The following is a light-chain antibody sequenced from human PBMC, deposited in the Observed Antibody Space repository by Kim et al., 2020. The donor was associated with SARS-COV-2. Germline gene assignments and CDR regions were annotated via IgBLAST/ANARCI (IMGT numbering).Light chain of an antibody. CDR3: QQYNDWAPLT. CDR1: LSLSFN. J-gene: IGKJ4*01. CDR2: GAS. Sequence: EIVMTQSPATLSLSPGERATLSCRASLSLSFNLAWYQQKPGQAPRLLIYGASNRATGVPARFSGSGSGTEFTLTIGSLQSEDFAVYYCQQYNDWAPLTFGGGTKVEIK. V-gene: IGKV3-15*01.